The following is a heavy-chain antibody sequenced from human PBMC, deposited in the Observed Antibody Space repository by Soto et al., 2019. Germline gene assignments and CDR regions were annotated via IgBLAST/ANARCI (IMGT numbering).Heavy chain of an antibody. V-gene: IGHV4-59*01. D-gene: IGHD3-22*01. CDR3: ARGRTVRNYADDSSDYFYFFDY. Sequence: SETLSLTCTVSGDSISTFYWGWMRQSPGKXLEWIGYVYYTGSTNYNPSLKSRVTISVDRSKNQFSLKLTSANAADTAVYYCARGRTVRNYADDSSDYFYFFDYWGQGSQVTVCS. J-gene: IGHJ4*02. CDR1: GDSISTFY. CDR2: VYYTGST.